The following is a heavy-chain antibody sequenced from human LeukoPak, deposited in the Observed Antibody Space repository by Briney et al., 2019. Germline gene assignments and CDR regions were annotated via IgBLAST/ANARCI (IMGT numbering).Heavy chain of an antibody. CDR1: GGSTSSSNYY. V-gene: IGHV4-39*01. J-gene: IGHJ4*02. Sequence: SETLSLTCTVSGGSTSSSNYYWGWIRQPPGKGLEWIGNIYYSGSIYYNPSLKSRVTISVDTSKNQFSLKLSSVTAADTAVYYCASVARDSSGYHYFDYWGQGTLVTVSS. CDR2: IYYSGSI. CDR3: ASVARDSSGYHYFDY. D-gene: IGHD3-22*01.